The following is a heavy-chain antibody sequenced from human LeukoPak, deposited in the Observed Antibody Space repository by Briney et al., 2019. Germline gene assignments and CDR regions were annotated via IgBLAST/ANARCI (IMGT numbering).Heavy chain of an antibody. CDR3: ARDSCSSNSCSFDF. D-gene: IGHD2-2*01. CDR2: IYYSGST. CDR1: GGSISSYY. V-gene: IGHV4-59*01. Sequence: SETLSLTCTVSGGSISSYYWSWIRQPPGKGLEWIGYIYYSGSTNYNPSHKSRVTISVDTSKNQFSLKLSSVTAADTAVYYCARDSCSSNSCSFDFWGQGTLVTVSS. J-gene: IGHJ4*02.